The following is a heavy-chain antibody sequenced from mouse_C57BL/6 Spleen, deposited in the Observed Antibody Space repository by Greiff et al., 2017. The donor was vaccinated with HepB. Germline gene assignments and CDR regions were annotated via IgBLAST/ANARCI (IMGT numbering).Heavy chain of an antibody. CDR2: IDPSDSYT. CDR1: GYTFTSYW. V-gene: IGHV1-59*01. CDR3: ARRKTMDY. J-gene: IGHJ4*01. Sequence: VQLQQPGAELVRPGTSVKLSCKASGYTFTSYWMHWVKQRPGQGLEWIGVIDPSDSYTNYNQKFKGKATLTVDTSSSTAYMQLSSLTSEDSAVYYCARRKTMDYWGQGTSVTVSS.